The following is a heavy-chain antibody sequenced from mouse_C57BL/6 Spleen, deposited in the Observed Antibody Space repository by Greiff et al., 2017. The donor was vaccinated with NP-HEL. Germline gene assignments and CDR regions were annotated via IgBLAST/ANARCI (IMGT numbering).Heavy chain of an antibody. V-gene: IGHV1-85*01. D-gene: IGHD1-1*02. CDR1: GYTFTSYD. CDR2: IYPRDGST. Sequence: QVQLQQSGPELVKPGASVKLSCKASGYTFTSYDINWVKQRPGQGLEWIGWIYPRDGSTKYNEKFKGKATLTVDTSSSTAYMELHSLTSEDSAVYFCARGGVAAWFAYWGQGTLVTVSA. J-gene: IGHJ3*01. CDR3: ARGGVAAWFAY.